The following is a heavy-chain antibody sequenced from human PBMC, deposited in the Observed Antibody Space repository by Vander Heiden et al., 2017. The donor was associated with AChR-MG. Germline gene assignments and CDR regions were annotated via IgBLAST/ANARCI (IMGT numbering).Heavy chain of an antibody. D-gene: IGHD2-2*01. CDR3: TSRPYCSSTSCFDAFDI. CDR1: GFTFSGSA. Sequence: EVQLVESGGGLVQPGGSLKLSCAASGFTFSGSAMHWVRQASGKGLEWVGRIRSKANSYATAYAASVKGRFTISRDDSKNTAYLQMNSLKTEDTAVYYCTSRPYCSSTSCFDAFDIWGQGTMVTVSS. J-gene: IGHJ3*02. V-gene: IGHV3-73*02. CDR2: IRSKANSYAT.